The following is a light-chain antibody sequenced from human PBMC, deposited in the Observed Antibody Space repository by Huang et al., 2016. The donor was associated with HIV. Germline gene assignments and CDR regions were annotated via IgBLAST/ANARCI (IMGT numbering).Light chain of an antibody. Sequence: EIVLTQSPATLSLSPGERATLSCKASQSVSSSFAWDQQKPGRAPRLLIYDTSNRATGIPARFSGSESGTDFTLTISSLEPEDFAVYYCQQRSNWPLFTFGPGTKVDIK. J-gene: IGKJ3*01. V-gene: IGKV3-11*01. CDR2: DTS. CDR3: QQRSNWPLFT. CDR1: QSVSSS.